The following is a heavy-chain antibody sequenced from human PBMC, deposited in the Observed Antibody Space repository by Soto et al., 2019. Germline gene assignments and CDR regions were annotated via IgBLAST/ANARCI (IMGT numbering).Heavy chain of an antibody. D-gene: IGHD5-12*01. J-gene: IGHJ4*02. CDR2: INPNGGGT. V-gene: IGHV1-2*02. CDR1: AYSFIAYY. Sequence: ASVKVSCKASAYSFIAYYMHWVRQAPGQGLEWIGWINPNGGGTNYAHNFQGRVTMTRDTSISTAYMELSRLSSDDTAMYYCARVPLRGYTGHFDYWGQGTLVTVSS. CDR3: ARVPLRGYTGHFDY.